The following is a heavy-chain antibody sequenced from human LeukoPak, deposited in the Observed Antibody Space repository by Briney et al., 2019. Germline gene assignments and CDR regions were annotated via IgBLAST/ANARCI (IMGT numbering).Heavy chain of an antibody. CDR1: GFTFSSYA. CDR2: ISSSGGST. V-gene: IGHV3-23*01. Sequence: PGGSLRLSCAASGFTFSSYAMSWVRQAPGKGLEWVSAISSSGGSTYYADSVKGRFTVSRDNSKNTLYVQMHSLRAEDTAVYYCAKYFYSNYYYGVDVWGQGTTVTVSS. J-gene: IGHJ6*02. D-gene: IGHD4-11*01. CDR3: AKYFYSNYYYGVDV.